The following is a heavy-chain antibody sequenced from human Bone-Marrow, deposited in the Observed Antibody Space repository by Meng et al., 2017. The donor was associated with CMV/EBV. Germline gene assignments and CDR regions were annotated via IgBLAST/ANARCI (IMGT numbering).Heavy chain of an antibody. CDR2: ISGSGGST. CDR3: AKLGGATGFDY. D-gene: IGHD1-26*01. V-gene: IGHV3-23*01. CDR1: GFTFSSYA. Sequence: GESLKISCAASGFTFSSYAMSWDRQAPGKGLEWVSAISGSGGSTYYADSVKGRFTISRDNSKNTLYLQMNSLRAEDTAVYYCAKLGGATGFDYWGQGTLVTVSS. J-gene: IGHJ4*02.